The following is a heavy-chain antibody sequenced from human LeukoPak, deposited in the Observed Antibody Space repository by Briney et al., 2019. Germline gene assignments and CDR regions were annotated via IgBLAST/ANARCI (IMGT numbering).Heavy chain of an antibody. Sequence: ASVKVSCKASGYTFTGYYMHWVRQAPGQGLEWMGWINPNSGGTNYAQKFQGRVTMTRDTSISTAYMELSRLRSDDTAVYYCARDPLDYYDSSGFAYYYYYGMDVWGQGTTVTVSS. CDR3: ARDPLDYYDSSGFAYYYYYGMDV. J-gene: IGHJ6*02. CDR2: INPNSGGT. CDR1: GYTFTGYY. V-gene: IGHV1-2*02. D-gene: IGHD3-22*01.